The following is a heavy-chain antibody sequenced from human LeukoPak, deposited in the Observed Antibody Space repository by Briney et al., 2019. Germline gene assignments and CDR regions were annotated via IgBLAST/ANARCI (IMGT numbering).Heavy chain of an antibody. CDR3: ATSYCSGGSCYLFDY. D-gene: IGHD2-15*01. V-gene: IGHV1-2*02. Sequence: VASVKVSCKASGYTFTGYYMHWVRQAPGQGLEWMGWINPNSGGTNYAQKFQGRVTMTRDTSISTAYMELSRLRSDDTAVYYCATSYCSGGSCYLFDYWGQGTLVTVSS. CDR2: INPNSGGT. J-gene: IGHJ4*02. CDR1: GYTFTGYY.